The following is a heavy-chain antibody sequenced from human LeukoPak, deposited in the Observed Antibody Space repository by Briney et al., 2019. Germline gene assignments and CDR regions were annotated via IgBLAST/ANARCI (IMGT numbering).Heavy chain of an antibody. J-gene: IGHJ3*02. CDR1: GGSISSSTYY. CDR2: IYYSGST. Sequence: PSETLSLTCTVSGGSISSSTYYWGWLRQPPGKGREWIGSIYYSGSTYYNPSLKSRVTISVDTSKNQFSLKLSSVTAADTAVYYCAPRSSWYNALDIWGQGTMVTVS. V-gene: IGHV4-39*01. CDR3: APRSSWYNALDI. D-gene: IGHD6-13*01.